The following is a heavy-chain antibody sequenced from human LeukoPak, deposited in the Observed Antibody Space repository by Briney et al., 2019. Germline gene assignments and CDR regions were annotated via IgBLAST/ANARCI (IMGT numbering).Heavy chain of an antibody. CDR2: IYHSGST. J-gene: IGHJ5*02. CDR3: ARMVWGSGSYPYWFDP. V-gene: IGHV4-30-2*01. Sequence: SETLSLTCAVSGGSISSGGYSWSWIRQPPGKGLEWIGYIYHSGSTYYNPSLKSRVTISVDRSKNQFSLKLSSVTAAVTAVYYCARMVWGSGSYPYWFDPWGQGTLVTVSS. D-gene: IGHD3-10*01. CDR1: GGSISSGGYS.